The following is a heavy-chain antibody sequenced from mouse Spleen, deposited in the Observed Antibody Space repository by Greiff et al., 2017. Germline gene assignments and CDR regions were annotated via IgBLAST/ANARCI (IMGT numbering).Heavy chain of an antibody. CDR1: GYAFSSSW. J-gene: IGHJ3*01. CDR3: ARHYYDGSFFAY. Sequence: QVQLQQSGPELVKPGASVKISCKASGYAFSSSWMNWVKQRPGKGLEWIGRIYPGDGDTNYNGKFKGKATLTADKSSSTAYMQLSSLTSEDSAVYYCARHYYDGSFFAYWGQGTLVTVSA. V-gene: IGHV1-82*01. D-gene: IGHD1-1*01. CDR2: IYPGDGDT.